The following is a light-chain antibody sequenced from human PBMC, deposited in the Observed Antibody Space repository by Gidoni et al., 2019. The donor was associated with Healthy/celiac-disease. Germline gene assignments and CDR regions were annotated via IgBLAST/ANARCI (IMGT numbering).Light chain of an antibody. V-gene: IGKV1-9*01. CDR1: QGISSY. J-gene: IGKJ3*01. CDR2: AAS. CDR3: QQLNSYPLFT. Sequence: DIQLTQSPSFLSASVGDRVTITCRASQGISSYLAWCQQKPGKAPKLLIYAASTWQSGVPSRFSGSGSGTEFTLTISSLQPEDFATYYCQQLNSYPLFTFGPGTKVDIK.